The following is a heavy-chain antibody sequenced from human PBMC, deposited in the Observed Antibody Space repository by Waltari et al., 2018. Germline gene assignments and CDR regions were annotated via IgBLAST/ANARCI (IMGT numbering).Heavy chain of an antibody. Sequence: EVQLVESGGGLVQPGGSLRLSCAASGFTFSSYSMNWVRQAPGKGLAWVSYISSSSSTIYYADSVKGRFTISRDNAKNSLYLQMNSLRAEDTAVYYCARDLYLDGFQAYWVGAQGYWGQGTLVTVS. J-gene: IGHJ4*02. CDR3: ARDLYLDGFQAYWVGAQGY. D-gene: IGHD2-8*02. CDR2: ISSSSSTI. CDR1: GFTFSSYS. V-gene: IGHV3-48*04.